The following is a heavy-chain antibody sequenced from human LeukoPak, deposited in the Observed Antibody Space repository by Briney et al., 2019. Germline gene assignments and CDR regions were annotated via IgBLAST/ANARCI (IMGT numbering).Heavy chain of an antibody. V-gene: IGHV4-59*08. D-gene: IGHD1-26*01. CDR3: ARLTTGIVGTTLFDY. CDR2: IYNSGST. CDR1: GGSISTYY. J-gene: IGHJ4*02. Sequence: PSETLSLTCTVSGGSISTYYWSWIRQPPGKGLEWIGFIYNSGSTNYNPSLQSRVTISAETSKNQFSLKLTFVTAADTAVYYCARLTTGIVGTTLFDYWGQGTLVTVSS.